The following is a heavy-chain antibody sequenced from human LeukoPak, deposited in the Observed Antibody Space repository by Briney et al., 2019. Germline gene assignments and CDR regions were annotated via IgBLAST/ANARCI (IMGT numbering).Heavy chain of an antibody. CDR1: GFTFSGYW. CDR2: IKPDGSDK. J-gene: IGHJ4*02. D-gene: IGHD2-8*01. CDR3: AKTFRANFFDS. Sequence: GGSLRLSCGASGFTFSGYWMSWVRQAPGKGLEWEANIKPDGSDKYYVDSAKGRFTISRDNANNSLSLQMNTLRAEDTAVYYCAKTFRANFFDSWGQGTLVTVSS. V-gene: IGHV3-7*01.